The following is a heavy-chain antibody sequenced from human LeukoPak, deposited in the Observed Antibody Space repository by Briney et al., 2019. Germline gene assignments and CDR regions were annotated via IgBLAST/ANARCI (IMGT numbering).Heavy chain of an antibody. V-gene: IGHV3-30*02. CDR1: GFTFSNYG. J-gene: IGHJ4*02. CDR2: IRYDGSNK. CDR3: AKDLLTPIVATGGY. Sequence: GGSLRLSCAASGFTFSNYGMHWVRQAPGKGLEWVAFIRYDGSNKYYADSVKGRFTISRDNSKNTLYLQMNSLRAEDTAVYYCAKDLLTPIVATGGYWGQGTLVTVSS. D-gene: IGHD5-12*01.